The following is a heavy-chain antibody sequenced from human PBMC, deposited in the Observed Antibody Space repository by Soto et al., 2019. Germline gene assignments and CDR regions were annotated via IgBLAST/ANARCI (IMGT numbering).Heavy chain of an antibody. J-gene: IGHJ6*02. CDR1: GGSISSGGYY. Sequence: QVQLQESGPGLVKPSQTLSLTCTVSGGSISSGGYYWSGIRQHPGKGLEWIGYTYYSGTTYYNPSLKSRVSISVELSKNQFSLKRSSVTAADTAVYYCARTSSISISAVVKDYDYYYDMDVWGQGTTVTVSS. CDR3: ARTSSISISAVVKDYDYYYDMDV. V-gene: IGHV4-31*03. D-gene: IGHD3-3*01. CDR2: TYYSGTT.